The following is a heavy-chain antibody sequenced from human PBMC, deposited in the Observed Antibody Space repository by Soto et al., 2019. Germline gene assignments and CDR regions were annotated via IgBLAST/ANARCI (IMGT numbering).Heavy chain of an antibody. J-gene: IGHJ2*01. CDR3: ARDARIGTDWYFDL. CDR2: ISYDGSGK. CDR1: GFTLGSYA. D-gene: IGHD1-26*01. V-gene: IGHV3-30-3*01. Sequence: QVQLVESGGGVVQPGRSLRLSCVASGFTLGSYASHWVRQAPGKGLEWVAAISYDGSGKYYADSVKGRFTISRDNYKNTLYLQMNSLRVEDTAVYYCARDARIGTDWYFDLWGRGTLVTVSS.